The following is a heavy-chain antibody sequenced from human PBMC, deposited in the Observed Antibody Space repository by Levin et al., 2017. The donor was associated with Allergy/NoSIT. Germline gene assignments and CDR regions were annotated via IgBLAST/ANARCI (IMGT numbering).Heavy chain of an antibody. Sequence: GESLKISCAASGFSFSTYGMIWVRQAPGKGLEWVSYISARRTTMYYADSVKGRFTISRDDAKNTLYLQMSSMRAEDTAVYYCARDEESFGDAFDIWGQGTRVTVSS. J-gene: IGHJ3*02. CDR3: ARDEESFGDAFDI. D-gene: IGHD3-16*01. V-gene: IGHV3-48*01. CDR1: GFSFSTYG. CDR2: ISARRTTM.